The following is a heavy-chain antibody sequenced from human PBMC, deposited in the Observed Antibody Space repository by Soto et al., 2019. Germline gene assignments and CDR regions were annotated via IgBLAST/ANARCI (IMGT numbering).Heavy chain of an antibody. CDR3: ARPYGGYADY. D-gene: IGHD5-12*01. J-gene: IGHJ4*02. CDR1: RGGSSSYY. CDR2: IYYSGST. Sequence: PSETLSLTWTVSRGGSSSYYCSWHRQPPGQGMEWIGYIYYSGSTNYTPSLMSRVTISVDTSKHQFSLKLSSVPAADTAVYYCARPYGGYADYWGQGALVTVSS. V-gene: IGHV4-59*01.